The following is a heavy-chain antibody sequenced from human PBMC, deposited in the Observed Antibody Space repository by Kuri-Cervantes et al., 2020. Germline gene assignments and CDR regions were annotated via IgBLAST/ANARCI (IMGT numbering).Heavy chain of an antibody. V-gene: IGHV4-34*01. Sequence: SETLSLTCAVYGGSFSGYYWSWIRQPPGKGLEWIGEINHSGSTNYNPSLKSRVIISVDTSKNHFSLNLNSVTAADTAVYYCSRETPGAGHFDYWGQGNLVTVSS. J-gene: IGHJ4*02. CDR1: GGSFSGYY. CDR2: INHSGST. CDR3: SRETPGAGHFDY. D-gene: IGHD4/OR15-4a*01.